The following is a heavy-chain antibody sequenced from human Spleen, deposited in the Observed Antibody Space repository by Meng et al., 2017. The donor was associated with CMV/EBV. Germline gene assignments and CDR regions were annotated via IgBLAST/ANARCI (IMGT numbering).Heavy chain of an antibody. D-gene: IGHD2-2*01. CDR2: ISAYNGNT. CDR3: AREKAAIVYYYYYGMDV. CDR1: GYTFTSYG. V-gene: IGHV1-18*01. J-gene: IGHJ6*02. Sequence: ASVKVSCKASGYTFTSYGISWVRQAPGQGLEWMGWISAYNGNTNYAQKLQGRVTMTTDTSTSTAYMELRSLRSDDTAVYYCAREKAAIVYYYYYGMDVWGQGTTVTVSS.